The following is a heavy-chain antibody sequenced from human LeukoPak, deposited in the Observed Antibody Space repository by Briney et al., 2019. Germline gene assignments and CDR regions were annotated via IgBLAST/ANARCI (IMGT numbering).Heavy chain of an antibody. D-gene: IGHD3-16*01. Sequence: PGESLKISCKGSGYSFTSYWIGWVRQMPGKGPEWMGIIYPGDSDTRYSPSFQGQVTISADKSISTAYLQWSSLEASDTAMYYCARIYGPYYYYYYMDVWGKGTTVTVSS. V-gene: IGHV5-51*01. CDR1: GYSFTSYW. CDR2: IYPGDSDT. CDR3: ARIYGPYYYYYYMDV. J-gene: IGHJ6*03.